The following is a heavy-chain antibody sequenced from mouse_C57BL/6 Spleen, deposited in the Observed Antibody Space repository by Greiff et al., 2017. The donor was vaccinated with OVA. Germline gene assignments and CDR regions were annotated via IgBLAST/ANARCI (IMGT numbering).Heavy chain of an antibody. Sequence: EVKLMESGPGLAKPSQTLSLTCSVTGYSITSDYWNWIRKFPGNKLEYMGYISYSGSTYYNPSLKSRNSITRDTSKNQYYLQWNSVTTEDTATYYCARGYRGNYEEYAMDYWGQGTSVTVSS. V-gene: IGHV3-8*01. J-gene: IGHJ4*01. CDR2: ISYSGST. D-gene: IGHD2-1*01. CDR1: GYSITSDY. CDR3: ARGYRGNYEEYAMDY.